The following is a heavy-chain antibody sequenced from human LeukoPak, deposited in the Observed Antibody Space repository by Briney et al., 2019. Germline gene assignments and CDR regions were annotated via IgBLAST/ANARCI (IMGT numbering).Heavy chain of an antibody. CDR3: AKCVILTGRYMDV. CDR1: GFDFGAYA. Sequence: GGSLRLSCAASGFDFGAYAMHWVRQAPGKGLEWVSSISGSGGSTYYADSVRGRFTISRDNSKNTLYLQMNSLRAEDTAVYYCAKCVILTGRYMDVWGKGTTVTISS. D-gene: IGHD3-9*01. J-gene: IGHJ6*03. CDR2: ISGSGGST. V-gene: IGHV3-23*01.